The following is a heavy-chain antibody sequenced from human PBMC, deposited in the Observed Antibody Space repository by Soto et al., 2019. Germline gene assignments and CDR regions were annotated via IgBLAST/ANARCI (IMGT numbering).Heavy chain of an antibody. V-gene: IGHV3-33*01. CDR2: IWYDGSNK. J-gene: IGHJ3*02. CDR3: ARHYYDSSGHDAFDI. Sequence: PGGSLRLSCAASGVTFSSYGMHWVRQAPGKGLEWVAVIWYDGSNKYYADSVKGRFTISRDNSKNTLYLQMNSLRAEDTAVYYCARHYYDSSGHDAFDIWGQGTMVTVSS. CDR1: GVTFSSYG. D-gene: IGHD3-22*01.